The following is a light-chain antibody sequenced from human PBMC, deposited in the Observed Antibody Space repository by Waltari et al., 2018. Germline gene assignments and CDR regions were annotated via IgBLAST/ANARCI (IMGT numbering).Light chain of an antibody. J-gene: IGKJ1*01. CDR3: QQYKNWPWT. V-gene: IGKV3-15*01. CDR2: GAS. Sequence: EIVMTQSPATLSVSPGERAPLSCRASQSVSSNLAWYQQKPGQAPRRLIYGASTRATGIPAGLSGSGSGTEFTLTISSLQSEDFAVYYCQQYKNWPWTFGLGTKVEIK. CDR1: QSVSSN.